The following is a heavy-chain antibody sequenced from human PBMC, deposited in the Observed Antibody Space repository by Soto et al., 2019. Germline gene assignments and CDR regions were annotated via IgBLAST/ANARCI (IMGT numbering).Heavy chain of an antibody. D-gene: IGHD3-10*01. V-gene: IGHV4-59*12. CDR3: ARGRVVRGVIIMYYYGMEA. CDR2: IYYSGTT. Sequence: SETLSLTCAVSGGSITSYYWSWIRQPPGKGLEWIGFIYYSGTTNYNPSLKSRVTISVDTSKNQFSLKLSSVTAADTAVYYCARGRVVRGVIIMYYYGMEAWGQGTTVAVTS. CDR1: GGSITSYY. J-gene: IGHJ6*02.